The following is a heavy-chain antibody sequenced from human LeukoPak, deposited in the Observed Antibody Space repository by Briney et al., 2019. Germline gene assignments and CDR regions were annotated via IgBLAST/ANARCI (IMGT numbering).Heavy chain of an antibody. CDR3: AKDGLPYYYDSSGYSNYWYFDL. J-gene: IGHJ2*01. CDR2: ISGSGGST. CDR1: GFTFSSYG. V-gene: IGHV3-23*01. D-gene: IGHD3-22*01. Sequence: GTLRLSCAASGFTFSSYGMSWVRQAPGKGLEWVSAISGSGGSTYYADSVKGRFTISRDNSKNTLYLQMKSLRAEDTAVYYCAKDGLPYYYDSSGYSNYWYFDLWGRGTLVTVSS.